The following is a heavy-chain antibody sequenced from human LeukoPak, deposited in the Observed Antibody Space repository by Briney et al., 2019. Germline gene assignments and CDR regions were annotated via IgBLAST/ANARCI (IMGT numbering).Heavy chain of an antibody. D-gene: IGHD3-10*01. CDR2: ISSSGSTI. J-gene: IGHJ4*02. CDR3: ARGINYYGSGIPSRYFDY. V-gene: IGHV3-11*04. CDR1: GFTFSDYY. Sequence: GGSLRLSCAASGFTFSDYYMSWIRQAPGKGLEWVSYISSSGSTIYYADSVKGRFTISRDNAKNSLYMQMNSLRAEDTAVYYCARGINYYGSGIPSRYFDYWGQGTLVTVSS.